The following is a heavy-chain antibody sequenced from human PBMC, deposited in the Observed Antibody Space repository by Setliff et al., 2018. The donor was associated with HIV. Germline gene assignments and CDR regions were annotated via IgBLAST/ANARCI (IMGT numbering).Heavy chain of an antibody. J-gene: IGHJ4*02. V-gene: IGHV3-33*01. Sequence: GGSLRLSCATSGLTFSNCGMHWVRQAPGKGLEWVAVIWYDGSNQNYADSVTGRFTISRDNFKNSLYPQMNSLRAEYTAVYYCARDAPLYSNYVGYFDYWGQGTLVTVSS. CDR3: ARDAPLYSNYVGYFDY. CDR1: GLTFSNCG. CDR2: IWYDGSNQ. D-gene: IGHD4-4*01.